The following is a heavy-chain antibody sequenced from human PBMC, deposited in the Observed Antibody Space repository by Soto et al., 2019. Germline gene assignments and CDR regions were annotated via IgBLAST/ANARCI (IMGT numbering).Heavy chain of an antibody. CDR2: ISAYNGNT. CDR3: AKDQIHAFDY. J-gene: IGHJ4*02. D-gene: IGHD5-18*01. Sequence: GASVKVSCKASGYTFTSYGISWVRQAPGQGLEWMGWISAYNGNTYYADSVKGRFTISRDNSKNTLYLQMNSLRAEDTAVYYCAKDQIHAFDYWGQGTLVTVSS. V-gene: IGHV1-18*01. CDR1: GYTFTSYG.